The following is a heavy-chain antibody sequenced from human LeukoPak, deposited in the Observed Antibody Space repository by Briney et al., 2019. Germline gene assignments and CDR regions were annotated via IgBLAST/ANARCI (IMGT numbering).Heavy chain of an antibody. CDR1: GFTFSSYA. Sequence: PGGSLRLSCAASGFTFSSYAMHWVRQAPGKGLEWVAVISYDGSNKYYADSVKGRFTISRDNSKNTLYLQMNSLRAEDTAVYYCARDQEEGLDYWGQGTLVTVSS. J-gene: IGHJ4*02. V-gene: IGHV3-30*01. CDR2: ISYDGSNK. CDR3: ARDQEEGLDY.